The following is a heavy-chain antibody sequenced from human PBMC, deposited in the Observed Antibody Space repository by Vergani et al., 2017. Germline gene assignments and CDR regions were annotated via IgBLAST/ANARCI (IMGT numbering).Heavy chain of an antibody. V-gene: IGHV1-2*02. CDR3: ARKPLVYGDYRDYYYYGMDV. J-gene: IGHJ6*02. D-gene: IGHD4-17*01. CDR2: INPNSGDT. Sequence: QVHLVQSGAEVKKPGASVKVSCKASGYTFTGHYMHCVRQTPGQGLEWMGWINPNSGDTNYAQKFQGRVTMTRDTSISTAYMELSRLRSDDTAVYYCARKPLVYGDYRDYYYYGMDVWGQGTTVTVSS. CDR1: GYTFTGHY.